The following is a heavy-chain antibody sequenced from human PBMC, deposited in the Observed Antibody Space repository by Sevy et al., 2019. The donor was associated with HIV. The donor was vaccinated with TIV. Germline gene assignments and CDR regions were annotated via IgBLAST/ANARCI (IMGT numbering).Heavy chain of an antibody. CDR3: AKDQNPYCSSTSCSSSSFDY. V-gene: IGHV3-33*06. J-gene: IGHJ4*02. D-gene: IGHD2-2*01. Sequence: GGSLRLSCAATGFTFSNYAMHWVRQAPGKGMEWVAIIWSDGAYQYHGDSVKGRFTISRDNSKNTLYLQMNNVRVEDTAVYYCAKDQNPYCSSTSCSSSSFDYWGQGTLVTVSS. CDR2: IWSDGAYQ. CDR1: GFTFSNYA.